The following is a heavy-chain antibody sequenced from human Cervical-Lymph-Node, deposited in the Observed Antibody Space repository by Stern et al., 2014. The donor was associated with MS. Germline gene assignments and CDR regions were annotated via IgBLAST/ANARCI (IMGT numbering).Heavy chain of an antibody. CDR3: VKGGGSYFNNFFAP. CDR1: GFTFDDYA. V-gene: IGHV3-9*01. J-gene: IGHJ5*02. Sequence: EVQLVESGGGLEQPGRSLRLSCAASGFTFDDYAMHWVRQGPGKGLEWVSGITWNSGGIGYADSVKGRFTISRDNAKNSLYLQMNSLKTEDTALYYCVKGGGSYFNNFFAPWGQGTLVTVSS. D-gene: IGHD1-26*01. CDR2: ITWNSGGI.